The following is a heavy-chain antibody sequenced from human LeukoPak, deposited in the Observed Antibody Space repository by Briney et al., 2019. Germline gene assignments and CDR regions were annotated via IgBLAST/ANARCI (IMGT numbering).Heavy chain of an antibody. Sequence: GGSLRLSCAASGFTFSSYGMHWVRQISGKGLEWVAVIWSDGSKKYYADSVKGRFTISRDDSKNTLSLQMNSLRAEDTAAYYCATLNGHAFDIWGQGTMVTVPS. CDR2: IWSDGSKK. D-gene: IGHD1-1*01. J-gene: IGHJ3*02. V-gene: IGHV3-33*01. CDR1: GFTFSSYG. CDR3: ATLNGHAFDI.